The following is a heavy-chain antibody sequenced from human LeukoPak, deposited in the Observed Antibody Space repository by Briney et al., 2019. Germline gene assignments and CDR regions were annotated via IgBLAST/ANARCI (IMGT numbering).Heavy chain of an antibody. CDR3: ARVLGQDSGSYPPLDYFDY. CDR1: XYTFTGYY. D-gene: IGHD1-26*01. CDR2: INPNSGGT. V-gene: IGHV1-2*02. Sequence: XXXSXYTFTGYYMHXVRQAPGQGLEWXGWINPNSGGTNYAQKFQGRVTMTRDTSISTAYMELSRLRSDDTAVYYCARVLGQDSGSYPPLDYFDYWGQGTLVTVSS. J-gene: IGHJ4*02.